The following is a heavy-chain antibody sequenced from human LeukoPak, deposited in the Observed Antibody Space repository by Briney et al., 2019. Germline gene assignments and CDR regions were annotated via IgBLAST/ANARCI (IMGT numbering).Heavy chain of an antibody. J-gene: IGHJ6*03. Sequence: SETLSLTCTVSGYSISSGYYWGWIRQPPGKGLEWIGSIYHSGSTYYNPSLKSRVTISVDTSKNQFSLKLSSVTAADTAVYYCARGRITMIVVDYYMDVWGKGTTVTVSS. D-gene: IGHD3-22*01. V-gene: IGHV4-38-2*02. CDR2: IYHSGST. CDR1: GYSISSGYY. CDR3: ARGRITMIVVDYYMDV.